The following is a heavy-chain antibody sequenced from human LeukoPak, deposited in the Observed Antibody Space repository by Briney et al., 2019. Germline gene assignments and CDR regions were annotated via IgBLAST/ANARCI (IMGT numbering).Heavy chain of an antibody. V-gene: IGHV4-31*03. Sequence: PSETLSLTCTVSGGSISSGSYYWSWIRQSPGKGLEWIGSIHPSGMLYNNPSLESRVTMSRDTSKNQFSLNLNSVTAADTAVYFCSRGLDSRKIGYWGQGILVTVSS. D-gene: IGHD3-22*01. CDR3: SRGLDSRKIGY. CDR2: IHPSGML. CDR1: GGSISSGSYY. J-gene: IGHJ4*02.